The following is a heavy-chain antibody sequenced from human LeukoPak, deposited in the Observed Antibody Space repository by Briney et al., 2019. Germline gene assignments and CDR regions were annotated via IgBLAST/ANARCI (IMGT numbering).Heavy chain of an antibody. CDR3: AKPLSSGWYLDYFDS. CDR1: GYTFTSYD. V-gene: IGHV1-8*01. J-gene: IGHJ4*02. CDR2: MNPNSGNT. D-gene: IGHD6-19*01. Sequence: ASVKVSCKASGYTFTSYDINWVRQATGQGLEWVGWMNPNSGNTGYAQKFQGRVTMTRNTSISTAYMELSSLRSEDTAVYYCAKPLSSGWYLDYFDSWGQGTLVTVSS.